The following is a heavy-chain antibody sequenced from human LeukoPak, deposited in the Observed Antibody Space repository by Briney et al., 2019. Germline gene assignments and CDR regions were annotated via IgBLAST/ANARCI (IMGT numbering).Heavy chain of an antibody. CDR2: IHSDGST. CDR3: ARERGYTYGTSLYYFDY. Sequence: PGGSLRLSCAASGFTVSGNYMSWVRQAPGKGLEWVSVIHSDGSTFYADSVKGRSTISRDNSKNTLYLQMNSLRAEDTAVYYCARERGYTYGTSLYYFDYWGQGTLVTVSS. D-gene: IGHD5-18*01. V-gene: IGHV3-53*01. CDR1: GFTVSGNY. J-gene: IGHJ4*02.